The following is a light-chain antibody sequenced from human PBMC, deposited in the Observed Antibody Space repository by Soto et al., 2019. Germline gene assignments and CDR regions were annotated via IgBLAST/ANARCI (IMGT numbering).Light chain of an antibody. CDR2: DAS. CDR3: QRYNNWPLT. J-gene: IGKJ4*01. V-gene: IGKV3-15*01. CDR1: QSMSSN. Sequence: EIVLTQSASTLSLSAGERATLSCGASQSMSSNLAWYQQKPGQIPRLRIYDASTRAAGIPAGFSGSRYGTEFNLTINSLQSEDFAVYYCQRYNNWPLTFGGGTKVDIK.